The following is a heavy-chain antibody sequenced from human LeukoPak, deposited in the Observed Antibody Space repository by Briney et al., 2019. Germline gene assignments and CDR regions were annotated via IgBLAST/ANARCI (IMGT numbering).Heavy chain of an antibody. D-gene: IGHD2-2*01. CDR2: ISWNSGSI. V-gene: IGHV3-9*01. Sequence: GRSLRLSCAASGSTFDDYAMHWVRHAPGKGLEWVSGISWNSGSISYADSVKGRFTISRDNAKNSLYLQMNSLRAEDTALYYCAKDGDCSSTSCRKVPYYYGMDVWGQGTTVTVSS. J-gene: IGHJ6*02. CDR3: AKDGDCSSTSCRKVPYYYGMDV. CDR1: GSTFDDYA.